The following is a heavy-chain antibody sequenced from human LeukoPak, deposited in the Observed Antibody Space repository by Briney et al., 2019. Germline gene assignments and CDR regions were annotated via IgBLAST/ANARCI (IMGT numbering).Heavy chain of an antibody. J-gene: IGHJ3*02. V-gene: IGHV4-39*01. CDR2: IYYSGST. CDR3: ARGVVVAAKDAFDI. Sequence: SETLSLTCTGSGGSISSYYWGWIRQPPGKGLEWIGSIYYSGSTYYNPSLKSRVTISVDTSKNQFSLKLSSVTAADTAVYYCARGVVVAAKDAFDIWGQGTMVTVSS. CDR1: GGSISSYY. D-gene: IGHD2-15*01.